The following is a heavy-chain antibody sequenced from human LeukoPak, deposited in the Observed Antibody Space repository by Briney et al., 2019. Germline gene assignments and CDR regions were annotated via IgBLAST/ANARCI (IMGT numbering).Heavy chain of an antibody. CDR3: AKDADPRPFYFDY. V-gene: IGHV3-23*01. Sequence: GGSLRPSCAASGFTFSSYAMSWVRQAPGKGLEWVSEISGSGGSTYYADSVKGRFTISRDNSKNTLYLQMNSLRVEDTAVYYCAKDADPRPFYFDYWGQGILVTVSS. CDR1: GFTFSSYA. CDR2: ISGSGGST. J-gene: IGHJ4*02.